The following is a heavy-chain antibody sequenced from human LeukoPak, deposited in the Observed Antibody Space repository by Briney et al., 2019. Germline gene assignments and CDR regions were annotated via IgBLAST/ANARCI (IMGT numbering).Heavy chain of an antibody. CDR3: AGSGYSGYDLNY. CDR1: GGSFSGYY. CDR2: INHSGST. J-gene: IGHJ4*02. D-gene: IGHD5-12*01. V-gene: IGHV4-34*01. Sequence: SETLSLTCAVYGGSFSGYYWSWIRQPPGKGLEWIGEINHSGSTNYNPSLKGRVTISVDTSKNQFSLKLGSVTAADTAVYYCAGSGYSGYDLNYWGQGTLVTVSS.